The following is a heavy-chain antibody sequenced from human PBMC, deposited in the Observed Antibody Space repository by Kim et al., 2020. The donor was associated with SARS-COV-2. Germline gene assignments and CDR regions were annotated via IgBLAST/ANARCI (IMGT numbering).Heavy chain of an antibody. J-gene: IGHJ4*02. CDR2: IFYSGTT. V-gene: IGHV4-39*07. CDR3: VSERLDISGHYLGPNFDS. CDR1: GASISSTNYY. Sequence: SETLSLTCTVSGASISSTNYYWGWIRQPPVMELEWIGSIFYSGTTYYNPSLKSRVTMSVDVSQNQFSLKLTSVAAADTAVYFCVSERLDISGHYLGPNFDSWGQGTRVTVSS. D-gene: IGHD3-22*01.